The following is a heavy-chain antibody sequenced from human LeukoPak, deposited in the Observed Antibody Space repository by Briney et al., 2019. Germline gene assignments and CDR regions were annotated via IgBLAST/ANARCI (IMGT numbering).Heavy chain of an antibody. V-gene: IGHV3-23*01. J-gene: IGHJ2*01. CDR3: AKSALFGVSYFDL. CDR2: FSPSGGGT. Sequence: GGSLRLSCAASGFTFNTYAMSWVRQAPGKGLEWVSAFSPSGGGTYHADSVKGRFTISRDNSKNTLYLQMNSLRAEDTAVYYCAKSALFGVSYFDLWGRGTLVTVSS. D-gene: IGHD3-3*01. CDR1: GFTFNTYA.